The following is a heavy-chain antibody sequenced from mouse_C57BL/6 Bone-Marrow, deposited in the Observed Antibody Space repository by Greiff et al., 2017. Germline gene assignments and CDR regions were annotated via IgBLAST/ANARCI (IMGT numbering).Heavy chain of an antibody. D-gene: IGHD1-1*01. CDR2: INPSSGYT. J-gene: IGHJ3*01. V-gene: IGHV1-7*01. CDR3: ARIGYGSRAWFAY. Sequence: VQLQQSGAELAKPGASVKLSCKASGYTFTSYWMHWVKQRPGQGLEWIGYINPSSGYTKYNQKFKDKATWTADKSSSTAYMQLSSLTYEDSAVYYCARIGYGSRAWFAYWGQGTLVTVSA. CDR1: GYTFTSYW.